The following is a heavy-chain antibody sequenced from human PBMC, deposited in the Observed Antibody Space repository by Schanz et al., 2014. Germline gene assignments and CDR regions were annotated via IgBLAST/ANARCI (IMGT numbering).Heavy chain of an antibody. D-gene: IGHD3-10*01. CDR1: GFTFSASA. Sequence: VHLLESGGGLVQPGGSLRLSCAASGFTFSASAMHWVRQAPGKGLEWAALISHDGNNKHYVDSVEGRFTISRDNSKSMLFLEMSSLRVEDTAVYYCVREENYPSFLGYYYYMDVWGKGTSVTVSS. CDR2: ISHDGNNK. CDR3: VREENYPSFLGYYYYMDV. J-gene: IGHJ6*03. V-gene: IGHV3-30-3*01.